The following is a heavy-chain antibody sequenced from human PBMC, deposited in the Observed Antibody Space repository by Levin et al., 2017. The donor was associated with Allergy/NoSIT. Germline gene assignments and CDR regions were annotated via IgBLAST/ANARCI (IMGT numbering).Heavy chain of an antibody. D-gene: IGHD6-19*01. Sequence: SETLSLTCTVSGGSISSYYWSWIRQPPGKGLEWIGYIYYSGSTNYNPSLKSRVTISVDTSKNQFSLKLSSVTAADTAVYYCARGVLYSSGSCAFDIWGQGTMVTVSS. CDR3: ARGVLYSSGSCAFDI. CDR2: IYYSGST. J-gene: IGHJ3*02. V-gene: IGHV4-59*01. CDR1: GGSISSYY.